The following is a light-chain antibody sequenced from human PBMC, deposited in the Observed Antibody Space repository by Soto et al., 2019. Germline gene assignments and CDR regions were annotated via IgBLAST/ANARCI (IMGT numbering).Light chain of an antibody. Sequence: DIQMTQSPSSLSASVGDRVTITCRASQDISVYLAWYQQKPGKVPKLLIYSASTLQSGVPSRFSGSGSATDFTLTISRLQPEDVATYYCQKFNTAPLTFGQGTRLEIK. CDR3: QKFNTAPLT. CDR2: SAS. V-gene: IGKV1-27*01. J-gene: IGKJ5*01. CDR1: QDISVY.